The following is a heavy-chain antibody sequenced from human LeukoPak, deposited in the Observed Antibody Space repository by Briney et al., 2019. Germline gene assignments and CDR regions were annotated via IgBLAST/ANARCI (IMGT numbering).Heavy chain of an antibody. D-gene: IGHD1-26*01. J-gene: IGHJ3*02. CDR1: GYSFTSYW. CDR3: ATTYLVGATGYAFDI. CDR2: IYPGDSDT. V-gene: IGHV5-51*01. Sequence: GESLKISCKGSGYSFTSYWIGWVRQMPGKGLEWMGIIYPGDSDTRYSPSFQGQVTISADKSISTAYLQWSSLKASDTAMYYCATTYLVGATGYAFDIWGQGTMVTVSS.